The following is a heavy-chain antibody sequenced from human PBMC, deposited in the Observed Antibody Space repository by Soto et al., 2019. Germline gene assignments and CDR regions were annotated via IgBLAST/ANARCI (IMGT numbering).Heavy chain of an antibody. D-gene: IGHD2-15*01. CDR2: IVVASGQT. CDR1: GSGFISSG. Sequence: GASVKVSCKASGSGFISSGIQWVRQAHGQRLEWIGWIVVASGQTNYAQNFRGRVAITRDTSTATAYMELTGLTSEDTAVYFCSADRPDIGVGWWVWGHGTTVTVSS. J-gene: IGHJ6*02. V-gene: IGHV1-58*02. CDR3: SADRPDIGVGWWV.